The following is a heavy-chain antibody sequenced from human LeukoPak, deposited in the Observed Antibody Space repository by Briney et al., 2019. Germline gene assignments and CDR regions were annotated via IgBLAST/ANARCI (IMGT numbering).Heavy chain of an antibody. D-gene: IGHD1-26*01. V-gene: IGHV3-73*01. J-gene: IGHJ6*01. Sequence: GGSLRLSCANSGFTFSDPAVHWVRQASGKGLEWVGRVRSRRNSYATAYAASVAGRFTISRDDSKRMAFLQMNSLKTEDTAIYYCTKELTYYYSLDVWGQGTTVTVSS. CDR3: TKELTYYYSLDV. CDR1: GFTFSDPA. CDR2: VRSRRNSYAT.